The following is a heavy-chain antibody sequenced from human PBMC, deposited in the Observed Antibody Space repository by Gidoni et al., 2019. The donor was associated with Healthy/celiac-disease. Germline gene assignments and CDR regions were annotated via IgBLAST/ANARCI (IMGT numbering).Heavy chain of an antibody. Sequence: QLQLQESGPGLVKPSETLSLTCTVSGGSISSSSYYWGWIRQPPGMGLDWIGGIYSSWSTYYNPSLKSRVTISVDTSKNQFSLKLSSVTAADTAVYYCARQAVYDILTGYYNHYYYMDVLGKGTTVTVSS. CDR3: ARQAVYDILTGYYNHYYYMDV. CDR2: IYSSWST. J-gene: IGHJ6*03. V-gene: IGHV4-39*01. D-gene: IGHD3-9*01. CDR1: GGSISSSSYY.